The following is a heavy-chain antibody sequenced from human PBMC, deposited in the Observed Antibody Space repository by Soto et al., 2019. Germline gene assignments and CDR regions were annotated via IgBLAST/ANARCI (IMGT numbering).Heavy chain of an antibody. CDR3: AREVGAPSGWLDP. V-gene: IGHV3-23*01. CDR1: GFTFTNYA. Sequence: EAQLSESGGGLGQPGGSLRLSCAASGFTFTNYAMTWVRQSPGKGLEWVASVRGSGGLQYYAESVQGRFTISRDNSKNILYLQMNNLRDEDTALYYCAREVGAPSGWLDPWGHGTQVTVSS. J-gene: IGHJ5*02. CDR2: VRGSGGLQ. D-gene: IGHD1-26*01.